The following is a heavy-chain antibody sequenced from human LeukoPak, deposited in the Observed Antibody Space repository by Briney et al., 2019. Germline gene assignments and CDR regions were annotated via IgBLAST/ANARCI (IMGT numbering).Heavy chain of an antibody. Sequence: PGGSLKLSCAASWYTFSGSGMHWVRQASGKGLEWVGRIRSKADNYPTAYAASVRCRFTISRDDSKNTAYLQMNSLKTAETAVYYWARDCWDYYDSSAYCYRGWGTLVTVSA. D-gene: IGHD3-22*01. J-gene: IGHJ4*02. CDR1: WYTFSGSG. CDR3: ARDCWDYYDSSAYCY. CDR2: IRSKADNYPT. V-gene: IGHV3-73*01.